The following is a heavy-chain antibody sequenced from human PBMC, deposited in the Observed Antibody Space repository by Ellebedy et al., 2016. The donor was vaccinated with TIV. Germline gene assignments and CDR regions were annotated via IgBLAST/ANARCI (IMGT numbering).Heavy chain of an antibody. Sequence: SGPTLVKLTQTLTLTCTFSGFSLSPSGVGVGWIRQPPGKALEWLALIYWDDDKRYSPSLKSRLTITKDTSKNQVVLTMTNMDPVDTATYYCAHTITMVRGVITYHYYGMDVWGQGTTVTVSS. CDR2: IYWDDDK. V-gene: IGHV2-5*02. D-gene: IGHD3-10*01. CDR3: AHTITMVRGVITYHYYGMDV. J-gene: IGHJ6*02. CDR1: GFSLSPSGVG.